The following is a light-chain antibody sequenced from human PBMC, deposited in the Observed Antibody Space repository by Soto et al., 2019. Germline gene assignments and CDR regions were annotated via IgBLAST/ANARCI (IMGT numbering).Light chain of an antibody. V-gene: IGKV3-11*01. CDR3: LQRTTWPT. J-gene: IGKJ5*01. CDR2: AAS. CDR1: QTISTS. Sequence: EIVLTQSPATLSLSPGDRATLSCRASQTISTSLAWYQHKPGQPPRLLIFAASNRAAGVPARFKGGGSGTDFTLTISSLEPEDSAVYYCLQRTTWPTFGQRTRLETK.